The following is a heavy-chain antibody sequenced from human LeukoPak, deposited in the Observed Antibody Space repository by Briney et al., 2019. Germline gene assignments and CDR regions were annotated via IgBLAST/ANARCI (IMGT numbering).Heavy chain of an antibody. CDR2: INHSGST. Sequence: PSETLSLTCAVYGGSFSGYYWSWIRQPPGKGLEWIGEINHSGSTNYNPSLKSRVTISVDTSKNQFSLKLSSVTAADTAVYYCARDRYSYGYRYWGQGTLVTVSS. V-gene: IGHV4-34*01. J-gene: IGHJ4*02. CDR1: GGSFSGYY. CDR3: ARDRYSYGYRY. D-gene: IGHD5-18*01.